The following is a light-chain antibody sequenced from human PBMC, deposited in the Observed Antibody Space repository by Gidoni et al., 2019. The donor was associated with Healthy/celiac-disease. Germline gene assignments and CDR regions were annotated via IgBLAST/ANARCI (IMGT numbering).Light chain of an antibody. Sequence: EIVLTQSPATLSLSPGERATLSCRASQSVSSYLAWYHQKPGQAPRLLIYDASNRATGIPARFSGSGSGTDFTLTISSLEPEDFAVYYCQQRSNRPELTFGGGTKVEIK. CDR1: QSVSSY. V-gene: IGKV3-11*01. CDR3: QQRSNRPELT. CDR2: DAS. J-gene: IGKJ4*01.